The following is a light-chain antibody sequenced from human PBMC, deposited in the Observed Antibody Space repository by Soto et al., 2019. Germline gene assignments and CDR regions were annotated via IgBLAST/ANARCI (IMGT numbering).Light chain of an antibody. Sequence: DIQMTQSPSSLSASVGYRVTITCQASHDISNYLNWYQQKSGKAPKLLIYDASDLETGVPSRFSGSGSGTDFTFTISSLQPEDIATYYCQQYDNLPLTFGGGTKVDIK. CDR2: DAS. V-gene: IGKV1-33*01. CDR3: QQYDNLPLT. J-gene: IGKJ4*01. CDR1: HDISNY.